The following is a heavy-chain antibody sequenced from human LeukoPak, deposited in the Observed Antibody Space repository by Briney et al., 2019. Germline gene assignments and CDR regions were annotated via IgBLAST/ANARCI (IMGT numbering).Heavy chain of an antibody. D-gene: IGHD6-19*01. V-gene: IGHV1-2*02. CDR3: ATVAGTLLYMDV. CDR2: INPNSGGT. CDR1: GYTFTGYY. J-gene: IGHJ6*03. Sequence: ASVKVSCKASGYTFTGYYMHWVRQAPGQGLEWMGWINPNSGGTNYAQKFQGRVTMTRDTAISTAYMELSRLRSDDTAVYYCATVAGTLLYMDVWGKGTTVTVSS.